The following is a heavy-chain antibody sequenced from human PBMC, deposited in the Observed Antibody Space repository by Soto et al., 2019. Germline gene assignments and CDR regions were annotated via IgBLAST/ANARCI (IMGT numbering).Heavy chain of an antibody. J-gene: IGHJ1*01. V-gene: IGHV4-59*01. D-gene: IGHD6-13*01. CDR1: GGSISSYY. CDR2: IYYSGSN. Sequence: SETLSLTCTVSGGSISSYYWSWIRQPPGKGLEWIGYIYYSGSNNYNPSLKSRVTISVDTSKNQFSLKLSSVTAADTAVYYCARGSRIAAAGNPSADFQHWGQGTLVTVSS. CDR3: ARGSRIAAAGNPSADFQH.